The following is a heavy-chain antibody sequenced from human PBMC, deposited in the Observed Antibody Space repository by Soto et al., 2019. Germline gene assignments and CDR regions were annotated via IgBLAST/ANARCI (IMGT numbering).Heavy chain of an antibody. J-gene: IGHJ6*02. CDR2: ISYDGSNK. V-gene: IGHV3-30*18. CDR3: VKDGSSGWPYYYGLDV. CDR1: GFTFSSYG. D-gene: IGHD6-19*01. Sequence: TGGSLRLSCAASGFTFSSYGMHWVRQAPGKGLEWVAVISYDGSNKYYADSVKGRFTISGDNSKNTLYLQMSSLRAEDTAVYYCVKDGSSGWPYYYGLDVWGQGTTVTVSS.